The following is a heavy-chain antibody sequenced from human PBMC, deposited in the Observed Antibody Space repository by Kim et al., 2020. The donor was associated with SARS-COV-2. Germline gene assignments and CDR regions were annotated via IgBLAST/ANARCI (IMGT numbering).Heavy chain of an antibody. D-gene: IGHD5-12*01. J-gene: IGHJ4*02. Sequence: SETLSLTCTVSGGSISSGGYYWSWIRQHPGKGLEWIGYIYYSGSTYYNPPLKSRVTISVDTSKNQFSLKLSSVTAADTAVYYCARVGGYDARDFDYWGQGTLVTVSS. CDR2: IYYSGST. CDR1: GGSISSGGYY. CDR3: ARVGGYDARDFDY. V-gene: IGHV4-31*03.